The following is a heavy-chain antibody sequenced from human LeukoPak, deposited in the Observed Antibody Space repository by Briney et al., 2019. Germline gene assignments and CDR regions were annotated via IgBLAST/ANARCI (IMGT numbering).Heavy chain of an antibody. CDR2: ISYDGSNK. D-gene: IGHD3-10*01. Sequence: GGSLRLSCAASGFTFSSYAMHWVRQAPGKGLEWVAVISYDGSNKYYADSVKGRFTISRDNSKNTLYLQMNSLRAEDTAVYYCAKDPRSRPDVLLWFGELFPFDYWGQGTLVTVSS. CDR1: GFTFSSYA. CDR3: AKDPRSRPDVLLWFGELFPFDY. V-gene: IGHV3-30*18. J-gene: IGHJ4*02.